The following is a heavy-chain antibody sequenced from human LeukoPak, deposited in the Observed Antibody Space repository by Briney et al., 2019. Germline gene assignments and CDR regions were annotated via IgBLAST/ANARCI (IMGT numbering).Heavy chain of an antibody. CDR2: IYTSGST. D-gene: IGHD1-1*01. J-gene: IGHJ6*03. CDR3: ARDWRGTAPSYYMDV. Sequence: SQTLSLTCTVSGGSISSGSYYWSWIRQPAGKGLEWIGRIYTSGSTNYNPSLKSRVTMSVDTSKNQFSLKLSSVTAADTAAYYCARDWRGTAPSYYMDVWGKGTTVTVSS. CDR1: GGSISSGSYY. V-gene: IGHV4-61*02.